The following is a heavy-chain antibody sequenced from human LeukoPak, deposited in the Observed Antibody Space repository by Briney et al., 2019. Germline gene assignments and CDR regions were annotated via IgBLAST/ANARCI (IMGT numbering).Heavy chain of an antibody. CDR2: IYYSGST. CDR3: ARGGTSSGPGFDY. V-gene: IGHV4-59*12. CDR1: GGSISSYY. Sequence: KASETLSLTCTVSGGSISSYYWSWIRQPPGKGLEWIGYIYYSGSTNYNPSLKSRVTISVDTSKNQFSLQLNSVTPEDTAVYYCARGGTSSGPGFDYWGQGTPVIVSA. D-gene: IGHD6-19*01. J-gene: IGHJ4*02.